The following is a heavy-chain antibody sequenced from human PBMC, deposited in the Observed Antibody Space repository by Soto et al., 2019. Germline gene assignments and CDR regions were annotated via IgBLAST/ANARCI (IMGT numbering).Heavy chain of an antibody. CDR1: GFTFSGPA. Sequence: GGSLRLSCAASGFTFSGPAMHWVRQASGKGLEWVGRIRSKANSYATAYAASVKGRFTISRDDSKNTAYLQMNSLKTEDTAVYYCTTPLVPGFDYWGQGTLVTVSS. CDR2: IRSKANSYAT. D-gene: IGHD6-6*01. CDR3: TTPLVPGFDY. J-gene: IGHJ4*02. V-gene: IGHV3-73*01.